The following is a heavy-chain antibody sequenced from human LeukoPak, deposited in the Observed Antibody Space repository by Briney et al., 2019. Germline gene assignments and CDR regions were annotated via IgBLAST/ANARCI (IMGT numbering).Heavy chain of an antibody. CDR2: IRYDGSNK. CDR1: GFTFSSYG. D-gene: IGHD2-2*02. Sequence: GGSLRLSCAASGFTFSSYGMHLVRQAPGKGLEWVAFIRYDGSNKYHADSVKGRFTISRDNSKNTLYLQMNSLRAEDTAVYYCAKRGYCSSTSCYSPWFDPWGQGTLVTVSS. CDR3: AKRGYCSSTSCYSPWFDP. J-gene: IGHJ5*02. V-gene: IGHV3-30*02.